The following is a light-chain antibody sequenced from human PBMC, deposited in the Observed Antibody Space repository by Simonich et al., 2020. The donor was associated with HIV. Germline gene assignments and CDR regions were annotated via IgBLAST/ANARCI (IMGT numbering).Light chain of an antibody. CDR3: QQYSNYSRT. J-gene: IGKJ1*01. CDR1: QSTSNW. Sequence: DIQMTQSPSTLSASVGDRVTITCRASQSTSNWLAWYQQKPGKAPKVLIYKASSLESGVPSRFSGSGSGTEFTLTISSLQPDDFATYFCQQYSNYSRTFGQGTKVDIK. V-gene: IGKV1-5*03. CDR2: KAS.